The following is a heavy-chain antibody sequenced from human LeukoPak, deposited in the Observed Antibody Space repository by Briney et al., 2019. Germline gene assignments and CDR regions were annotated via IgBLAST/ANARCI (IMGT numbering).Heavy chain of an antibody. D-gene: IGHD6-13*01. Sequence: ASVKVSCKASGNTFSAYYIHWVRQAPGQGLEWMGWINPNSGGTNYAQKFQGRVTMTRDTSISTAYMELSRLRSDDTAVYYCARDEIAAAGTDYYYYMDVWGKGTTVTISS. V-gene: IGHV1-2*02. CDR3: ARDEIAAAGTDYYYYMDV. CDR2: INPNSGGT. CDR1: GNTFSAYY. J-gene: IGHJ6*03.